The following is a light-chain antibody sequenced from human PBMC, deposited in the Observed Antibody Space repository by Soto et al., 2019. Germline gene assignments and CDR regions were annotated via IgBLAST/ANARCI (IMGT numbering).Light chain of an antibody. CDR3: QQRFSWPLT. CDR2: DAS. J-gene: IGKJ4*01. CDR1: QSVSSS. Sequence: EIVLTQSPATLSLSPGERATLSCRASQSVSSSLAWYQQKPGQAPRLLIYDASNRATGIPAMFSGSGSGTDFTLTISRLEPEDFAVYYCQQRFSWPLTFGGGSKVEIK. V-gene: IGKV3-11*01.